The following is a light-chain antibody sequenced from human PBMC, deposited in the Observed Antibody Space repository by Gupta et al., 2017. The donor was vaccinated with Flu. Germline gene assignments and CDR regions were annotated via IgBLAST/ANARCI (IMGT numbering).Light chain of an antibody. CDR1: QSVLHSSNNKNY. V-gene: IGKV4-1*01. CDR2: WAS. CDR3: QQYYSTPT. Sequence: DIVMTQSPDSLAVSLGERATINCKSSQSVLHSSNNKNYLAWYQQKPGQPPKLLIYWASTRESGVPDRFSGSGSGTDFTLTISSLLAEDVAVYYCQQYYSTPTFGPGTKVDIK. J-gene: IGKJ3*01.